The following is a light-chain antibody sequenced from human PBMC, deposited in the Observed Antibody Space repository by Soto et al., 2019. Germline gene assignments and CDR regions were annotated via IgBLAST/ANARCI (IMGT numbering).Light chain of an antibody. CDR1: DIGSKG. J-gene: IGLJ2*01. Sequence: SYELTQPPSVSVAPGKTASISCGGNDIGSKGVHWYQQKPGQAPVLVIYSDTDLPPVITERFSGSNSANLATLTIGRVEAGDEADYYCQVWDSGSAHVVFGGGTKLTFL. CDR3: QVWDSGSAHVV. V-gene: IGLV3-21*01. CDR2: SDT.